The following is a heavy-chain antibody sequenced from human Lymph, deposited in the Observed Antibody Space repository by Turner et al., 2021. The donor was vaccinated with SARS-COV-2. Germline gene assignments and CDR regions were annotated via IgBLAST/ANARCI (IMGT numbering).Heavy chain of an antibody. CDR1: GFPLGGFD. CDR3: TRVKYCTGGSCYGYHFDY. CDR2: IRSKAYGVTT. Sequence: VQLVETGGGFVEPGGSLRLSCTASGFPLGGFDMSWVLQVPGNGLEWVGFIRSKAYGVTTQYAASVKGRFTIARDDSKSIAYLQMNSLKTEDTAVYYCTRVKYCTGGSCYGYHFDYWGQGTLVTVSS. D-gene: IGHD2-15*01. J-gene: IGHJ4*02. V-gene: IGHV3-49*04.